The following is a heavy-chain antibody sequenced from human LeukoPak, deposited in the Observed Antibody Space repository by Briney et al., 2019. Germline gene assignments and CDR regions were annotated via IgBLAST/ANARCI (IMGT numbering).Heavy chain of an antibody. CDR3: ARATYSGSYFRLNWFDP. CDR2: IYYSGST. J-gene: IGHJ5*02. Sequence: PSQTLSLTCTVSGGSISSGGYYWSWIRQHPGKCLEWIGYIYYSGSTYYNPSLKSRVTISVDTSKNQFSLKLSSVTAADTAVYYCARATYSGSYFRLNWFDPWGQGTLVTVSS. CDR1: GGSISSGGYY. D-gene: IGHD1-26*01. V-gene: IGHV4-31*03.